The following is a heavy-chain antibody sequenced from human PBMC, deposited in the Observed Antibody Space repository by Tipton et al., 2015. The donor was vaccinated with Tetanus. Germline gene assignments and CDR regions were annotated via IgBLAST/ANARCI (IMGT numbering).Heavy chain of an antibody. V-gene: IGHV4-61*01. Sequence: TLSLTCSVSGGSVSGSSHYWSWIRQPPGKQLEWIGYIYHSGATNYNPSLKSRLTISFGTSKNQVSLNLKSVTAADTAVYYCARANNGFPKKGPLDAWGQGTQVTVSS. J-gene: IGHJ5*02. CDR3: ARANNGFPKKGPLDA. CDR1: GGSVSGSSHY. CDR2: IYHSGAT. D-gene: IGHD1-14*01.